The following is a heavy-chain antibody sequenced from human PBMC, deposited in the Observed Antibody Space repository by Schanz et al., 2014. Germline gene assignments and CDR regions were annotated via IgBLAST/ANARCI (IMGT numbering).Heavy chain of an antibody. Sequence: EVQLVESGGIVVRPGGSLRLSCSASGFTFSDHWMSWVRQPPGKGLEWVANIKGDSSEKNYVDSVKGRFTLSRDNAKNSMYLQMNSLRVEDTAVYYCARDPNSVNEIDYWGQGTLVTVSS. V-gene: IGHV3-7*03. J-gene: IGHJ4*02. CDR1: GFTFSDHW. D-gene: IGHD5-12*01. CDR2: IKGDSSEK. CDR3: ARDPNSVNEIDY.